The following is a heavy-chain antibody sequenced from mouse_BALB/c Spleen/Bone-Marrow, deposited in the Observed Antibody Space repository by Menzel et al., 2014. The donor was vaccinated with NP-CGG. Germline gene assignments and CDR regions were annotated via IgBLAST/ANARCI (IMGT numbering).Heavy chain of an antibody. Sequence: EVKLVESGGGLVQPGGSLKLSCAASGFTFSSYTMSWVRQTPEKRLDWVAYISNGGGSTYYPDTVKGRFTISRDNAKNTPYLQMSSLKSEDTAMYYCARGNGFAYWGQGTLVTVSA. CDR3: ARGNGFAY. V-gene: IGHV5-12-2*01. J-gene: IGHJ3*01. CDR2: ISNGGGST. CDR1: GFTFSSYT.